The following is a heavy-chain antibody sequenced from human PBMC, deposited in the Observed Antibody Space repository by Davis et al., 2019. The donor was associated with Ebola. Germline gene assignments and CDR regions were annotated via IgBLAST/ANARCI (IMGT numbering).Heavy chain of an antibody. J-gene: IGHJ4*02. CDR2: MSGSGGST. Sequence: GESLKISCSASGFTLSSYAMNWVRQAPGKGLEWVSGMSGSGGSTYYADSVKGRFTISRDNSKNTVYPQMNSLRAEDTVLYYCAKDARHGTPRYYFDYWGQGTLVTVSS. V-gene: IGHV3-23*01. CDR1: GFTLSSYA. CDR3: AKDARHGTPRYYFDY.